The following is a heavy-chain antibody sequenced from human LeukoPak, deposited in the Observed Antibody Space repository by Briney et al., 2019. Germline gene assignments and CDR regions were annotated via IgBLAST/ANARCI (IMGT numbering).Heavy chain of an antibody. V-gene: IGHV4-31*03. CDR2: IYYSGST. CDR1: GGSISSGGYY. CDR3: ARARGYCSGGRCYLVDY. Sequence: PSQTLSLTCTVSGGSISSGGYYWSWIRQHPGKGLEWIGYIYYSGSTNYNPSLKSRVTMSVDTAKNQFSLKVSSVTAADTAVYYCARARGYCSGGRCYLVDYWGQGTLVTVSS. J-gene: IGHJ4*02. D-gene: IGHD2-15*01.